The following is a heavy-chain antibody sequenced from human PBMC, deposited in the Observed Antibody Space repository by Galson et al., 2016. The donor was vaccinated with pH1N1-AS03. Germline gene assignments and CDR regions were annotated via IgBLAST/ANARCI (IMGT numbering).Heavy chain of an antibody. V-gene: IGHV3-11*01. Sequence: SLRLSCAASGFTFGDCYMSWIRQAPGKGLEWISCITSSGGSGSTIYYADSVKGRFTISRDNAKNSLYLQMNRLRADDTAVYFCARGWYDIWPGYLVDPFDYWGQGALVTVSS. D-gene: IGHD3-9*01. J-gene: IGHJ4*02. CDR3: ARGWYDIWPGYLVDPFDY. CDR1: GFTFGDCY. CDR2: ITSSGGSGSTI.